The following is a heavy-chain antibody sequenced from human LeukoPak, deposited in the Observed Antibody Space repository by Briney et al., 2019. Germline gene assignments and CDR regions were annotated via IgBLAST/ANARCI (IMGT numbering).Heavy chain of an antibody. CDR1: GGSFSGYY. D-gene: IGHD3-9*01. J-gene: IGHJ6*02. CDR2: INHSGST. V-gene: IGHV4-34*01. CDR3: ARATYDTHYGMDV. Sequence: PSETLSLTCAVYGGSFSGYYWSWIRQPPGKGLEWIGEINHSGSTNYNPSLKSRVTISVDTSKNQFSLKLSSVTAADTAVYYCARATYDTHYGMDVWGQGTTVTVSS.